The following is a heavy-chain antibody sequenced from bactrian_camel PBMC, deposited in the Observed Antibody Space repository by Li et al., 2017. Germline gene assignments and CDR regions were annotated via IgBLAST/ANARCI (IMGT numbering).Heavy chain of an antibody. CDR2: IATGGTGRS. Sequence: HVQLAESGGGSVQAGGSLRLSCVASGAWFSRNVGWFRQAPEKEREPVAAIATGGTGRSYYADSVKGRFTASHDNGKKILYLQADSVNPEDTAMFYCAAAALGTFYGWRDTRSYESWGQGTQVTVS. D-gene: IGHD5*01. V-gene: IGHV3S54*01. CDR1: GAWFSRNV. J-gene: IGHJ4*01. CDR3: AAAALGTFYGWRDTRSYES.